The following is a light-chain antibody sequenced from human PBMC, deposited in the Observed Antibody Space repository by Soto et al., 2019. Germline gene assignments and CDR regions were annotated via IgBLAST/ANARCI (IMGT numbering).Light chain of an antibody. CDR1: QGISNY. Sequence: DIHMTQSPSSLSASVGNRVSITCRASQGISNYLAWYQQKPGKVPKVLIYAASTLQPGVPSRFSGSGSGTDFTLTINSLQPDDIATYFCQNYGSAPITFGQGTRLEIK. V-gene: IGKV1-27*01. CDR3: QNYGSAPIT. J-gene: IGKJ5*01. CDR2: AAS.